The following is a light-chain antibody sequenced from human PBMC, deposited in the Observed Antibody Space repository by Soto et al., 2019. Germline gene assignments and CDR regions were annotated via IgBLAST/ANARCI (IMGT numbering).Light chain of an antibody. CDR3: HQTSNIPFT. Sequence: DIQMTQSPSSLSASVGDRVTITCRASQSIRSYLNWYQQKPGKAPLLMIYAASNLQSGVPSRFSGSGSGTDFTLTISSLQPEDFETYYGHQTSNIPFTFGGGTKVEIK. CDR1: QSIRSY. J-gene: IGKJ4*01. CDR2: AAS. V-gene: IGKV1-39*01.